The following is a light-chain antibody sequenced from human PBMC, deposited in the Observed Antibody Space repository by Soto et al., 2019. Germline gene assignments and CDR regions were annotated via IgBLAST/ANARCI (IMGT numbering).Light chain of an antibody. CDR2: WAS. Sequence: DIVMTQSPDSLAVSLGERATINCKSSQRVLYSSNNKNYLAWYQQKPGQPPKLLIYWASTRESGVPDQFSGSGSGTDVSLPISSLRAEDVAVYYCQQYYSTPWTFGQGTKVEIK. CDR1: QRVLYSSNNKNY. V-gene: IGKV4-1*01. CDR3: QQYYSTPWT. J-gene: IGKJ1*01.